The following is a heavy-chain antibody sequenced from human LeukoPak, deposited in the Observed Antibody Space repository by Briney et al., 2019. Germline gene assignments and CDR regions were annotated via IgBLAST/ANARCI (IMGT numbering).Heavy chain of an antibody. CDR1: GFTFSSYA. CDR2: ISGSGGST. D-gene: IGHD3-22*01. J-gene: IGHJ4*02. CDR3: AKTQSGHYYDSSGYYLDY. V-gene: IGHV3-23*01. Sequence: GGSLRLSCAASGFTFSSYAMSWVRQAPGKGLEWVSAISGSGGSTYYADSVKGRFTISRDNSKNTLYLQVNSLRAEDTAVYYCAKTQSGHYYDSSGYYLDYWGQGTLVAVSS.